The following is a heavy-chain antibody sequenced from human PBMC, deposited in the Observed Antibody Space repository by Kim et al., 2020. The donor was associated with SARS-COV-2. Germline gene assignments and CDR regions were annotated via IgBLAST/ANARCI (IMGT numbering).Heavy chain of an antibody. CDR3: ARAYGDYADYYFDY. V-gene: IGHV3-30*01. D-gene: IGHD4-17*01. J-gene: IGHJ4*02. Sequence: YVESVKGWFTISRDNSKNTLYLQMNSLRAEDTAVYYCARAYGDYADYYFDYWGQGTLVTVSS.